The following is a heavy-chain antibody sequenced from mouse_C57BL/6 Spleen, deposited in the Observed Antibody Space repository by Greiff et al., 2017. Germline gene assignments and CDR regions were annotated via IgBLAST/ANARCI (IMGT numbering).Heavy chain of an antibody. J-gene: IGHJ1*03. CDR3: ARPGDHCYFDV. CDR1: GFTFSDYG. CDR2: ISSGSSTI. Sequence: EVQLVESGGGLVKPGGSLQLSCAASGFTFSDYGMHWVRQAPEKGLEWVAYISSGSSTIYYADTVKGRFTISRDNAKNTLFLQMTSLSSEDTAMYYCARPGDHCYFDVWGTGTTVTVSS. V-gene: IGHV5-17*01.